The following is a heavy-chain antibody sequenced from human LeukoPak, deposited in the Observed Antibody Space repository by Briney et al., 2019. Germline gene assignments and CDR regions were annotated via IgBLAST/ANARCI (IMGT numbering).Heavy chain of an antibody. CDR2: IYYSGST. CDR1: GGSISSSSYY. V-gene: IGHV4-39*01. Sequence: SETLSLTCTVSGGSISSSSYYWGWIRQPPGKGLEWIGSIYYSGSTYYNPSLKSRVTISVDTSKNQFSLKLSSVTAADTAVYYCARRSTAMAPNGMDVWGQGTTVTVSS. J-gene: IGHJ6*02. D-gene: IGHD5-18*01. CDR3: ARRSTAMAPNGMDV.